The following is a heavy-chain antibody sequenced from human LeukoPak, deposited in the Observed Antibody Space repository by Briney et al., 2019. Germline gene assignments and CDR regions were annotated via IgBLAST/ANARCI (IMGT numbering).Heavy chain of an antibody. V-gene: IGHV3-53*01. J-gene: IGHJ4*02. CDR1: GVTVSSNY. D-gene: IGHD6-6*01. CDR3: AKSSSSDDGY. Sequence: GGSLRLSCAASGVTVSSNYMSWVRQAPGKGLEWVSEIYSDGSTYYADSVKGRFTISRDNSKNTLYLQMNSLRAEDTAVYYCAKSSSSDDGYWGQGTLVTVSS. CDR2: IYSDGST.